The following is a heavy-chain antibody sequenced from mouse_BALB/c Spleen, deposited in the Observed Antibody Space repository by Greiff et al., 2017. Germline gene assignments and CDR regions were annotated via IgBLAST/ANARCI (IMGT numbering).Heavy chain of an antibody. CDR3: ARDYDYDVFDY. V-gene: IGHV5-6-5*01. CDR2: ISSGGST. Sequence: EVHLVESGGGLVKPGGSLKLSCAASGFTFSSYAMSWVRQTPEKRLEWVASISSGGSTYYPDSVKGRFTISRDNARNILYLQMSSLRSEDTAMYYCARDYDYDVFDYWGQGTTLTVSS. J-gene: IGHJ2*01. D-gene: IGHD2-4*01. CDR1: GFTFSSYA.